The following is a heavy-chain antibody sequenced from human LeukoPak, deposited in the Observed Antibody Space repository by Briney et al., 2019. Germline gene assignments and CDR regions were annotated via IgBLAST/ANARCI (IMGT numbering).Heavy chain of an antibody. Sequence: SETLSLTCTVSGGSISSSSYYWGWIRQPPGKGLEWIGSIYYSGSTYYNPSLKSRVTISVDTSKNQFSLKLSSVTAADPAVYYCRLWSAGYAFDIWGQGTMVTVSS. V-gene: IGHV4-39*01. CDR2: IYYSGST. D-gene: IGHD5-18*01. CDR3: RLWSAGYAFDI. J-gene: IGHJ3*02. CDR1: GGSISSSSYY.